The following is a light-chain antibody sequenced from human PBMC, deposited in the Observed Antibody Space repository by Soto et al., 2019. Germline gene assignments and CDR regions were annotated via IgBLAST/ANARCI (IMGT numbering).Light chain of an antibody. CDR3: CSKAGSHYYV. Sequence: QSALTQPPSASGSPGQSVTISCTGTSSDVGGYNYVSWYQQHPGKAPKLLIYEVTKRPSGVPDRFSGSKSGNTASLTVSGLQADDEAAYYCCSKAGSHYYVFGTGTKLTVL. CDR2: EVT. J-gene: IGLJ1*01. CDR1: SSDVGGYNY. V-gene: IGLV2-8*01.